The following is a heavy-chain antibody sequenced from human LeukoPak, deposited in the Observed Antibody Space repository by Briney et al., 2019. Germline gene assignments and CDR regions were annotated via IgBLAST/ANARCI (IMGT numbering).Heavy chain of an antibody. J-gene: IGHJ4*02. CDR3: ASNVDTATRAY. D-gene: IGHD5-18*01. V-gene: IGHV3-48*03. CDR1: GFTFSSSE. Sequence: GGSLRLSCAASGFTFSSSEMNWVRQAPGKGLEWVSYISSSGSTIYYADSVKGRFTISRDNAKNSLYLQMNSLRAEDTAVYYCASNVDTATRAYWGEGTLVTVSS. CDR2: ISSSGSTI.